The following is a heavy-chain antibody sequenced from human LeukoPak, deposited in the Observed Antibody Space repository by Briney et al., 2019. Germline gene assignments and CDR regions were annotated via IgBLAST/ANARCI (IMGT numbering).Heavy chain of an antibody. V-gene: IGHV1-18*04. J-gene: IGHJ5*02. CDR3: ARGRLGTWFGELKA. Sequence: ASVKVSCKASGYTFTSFYIGWVRQAPGQGLEWVGWISAYNGKTSYAQKLQDRVTMTIDTSTTTAYIELSRLRSDDTAVYYCARGRLGTWFGELKAWGQGTLVTVSS. D-gene: IGHD3-10*01. CDR1: GYTFTSFY. CDR2: ISAYNGKT.